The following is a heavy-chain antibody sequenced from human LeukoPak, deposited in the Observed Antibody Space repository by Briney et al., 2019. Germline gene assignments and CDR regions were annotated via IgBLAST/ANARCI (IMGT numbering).Heavy chain of an antibody. D-gene: IGHD3-3*01. CDR2: IYYSGSP. CDR3: AREDSPTYYDFWSGYYGNYYFDY. CDR1: GGSISSSSYY. J-gene: IGHJ4*02. Sequence: PSETLSLTCTVSGGSISSSSYYWGGFRQPPGKGLEGIGGIYYSGSPYYNPSLKSRVTISVDTSKNQFSLKLSSVTAADTAVFYCAREDSPTYYDFWSGYYGNYYFDYWGQGTLVTVSS. V-gene: IGHV4-39*02.